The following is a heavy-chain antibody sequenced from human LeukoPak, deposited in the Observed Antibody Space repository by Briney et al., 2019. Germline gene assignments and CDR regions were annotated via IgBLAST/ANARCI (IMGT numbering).Heavy chain of an antibody. CDR2: ISAYNGNT. V-gene: IGHV1-18*04. Sequence: GASVKVSCKASGYTFTGYHIHWVRQAPGQGLEWMGWISAYNGNTNYAQKLQGRVTMTTDTSTSTAYMELRSLRSDDTAVYYCARDPHYGGNVDYWGQGILVTVSS. CDR3: ARDPHYGGNVDY. CDR1: GYTFTGYH. J-gene: IGHJ4*02. D-gene: IGHD4-23*01.